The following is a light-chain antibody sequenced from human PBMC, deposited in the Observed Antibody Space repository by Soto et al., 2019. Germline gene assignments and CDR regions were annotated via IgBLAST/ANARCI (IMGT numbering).Light chain of an antibody. CDR1: SSDVGSYNL. J-gene: IGLJ1*01. Sequence: QSVLTQPASVSGSPGQSITISCTGTSSDVGSYNLVSWYQQHPGKAPKLMIYEGSKRPSGVSNRFSGSKSGNTASLTISGLQAEDEADYYCCSYAGGSPYVFGTGTKVTVL. V-gene: IGLV2-23*01. CDR2: EGS. CDR3: CSYAGGSPYV.